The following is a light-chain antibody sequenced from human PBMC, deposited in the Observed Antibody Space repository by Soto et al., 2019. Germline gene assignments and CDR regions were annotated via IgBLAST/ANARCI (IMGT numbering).Light chain of an antibody. CDR3: QQTFSARGT. Sequence: DIQMTQSPSSLSASVGDRVSVTSRTSQNITKFLNWYQEKPGKAPKVLIYVTSNLENGVPSRFSGSGSGTHFTLSISSLQPEDFATYFCQQTFSARGTCGRGTRVEVK. CDR2: VTS. J-gene: IGKJ4*02. CDR1: QNITKF. V-gene: IGKV1-39*01.